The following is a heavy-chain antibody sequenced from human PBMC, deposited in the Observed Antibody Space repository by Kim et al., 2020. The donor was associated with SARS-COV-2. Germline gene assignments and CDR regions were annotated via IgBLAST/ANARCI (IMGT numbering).Heavy chain of an antibody. CDR2: GST. Sequence: GSTNYNPSLKGRVTISVDTSKNQFSLKLSSVTAADTAVYYCASSGYFFDYWGQGTLVTVSS. D-gene: IGHD3-22*01. V-gene: IGHV4-34*01. J-gene: IGHJ4*02. CDR3: ASSGYFFDY.